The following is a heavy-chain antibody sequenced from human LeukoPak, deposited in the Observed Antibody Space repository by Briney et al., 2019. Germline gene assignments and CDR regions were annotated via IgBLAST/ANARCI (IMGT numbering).Heavy chain of an antibody. CDR1: GFTFSKYW. CDR2: IRQDGSEK. D-gene: IGHD3-22*01. V-gene: IGHV3-7*01. Sequence: GGSLRLSCAASGFTFSKYWMSWVRQAPGKGLEWVANIRQDGSEKYYVDSVKGRFTISRDNAKNSLFLQMNSLRAEDTAVYYCARAFTETYYYGNSGHYSDYWGQGTLVTVSS. CDR3: ARAFTETYYYGNSGHYSDY. J-gene: IGHJ4*02.